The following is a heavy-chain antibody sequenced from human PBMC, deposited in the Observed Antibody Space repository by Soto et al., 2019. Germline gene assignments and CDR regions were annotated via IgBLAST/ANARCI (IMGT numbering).Heavy chain of an antibody. CDR2: IIPMFGTT. J-gene: IGHJ6*02. Sequence: QVQLVQSGAEVKKPGSSVKVSCKASGGTFTGNPISWVRQAPGRGLEWMGGIIPMFGTTNYAQKFQGRGTITADESTTTAYMELNSLRSEDTAVYYCARENSIASLSYYYGMEVWGQGTTVTVSS. V-gene: IGHV1-69*01. CDR3: ARENSIASLSYYYGMEV. D-gene: IGHD6-6*01. CDR1: GGTFTGNP.